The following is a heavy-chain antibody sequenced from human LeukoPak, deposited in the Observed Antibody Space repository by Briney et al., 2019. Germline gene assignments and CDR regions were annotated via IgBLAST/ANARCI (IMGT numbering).Heavy chain of an antibody. CDR2: ISSSSTTI. CDR1: GFTFSDYS. CDR3: ARERVIAAAGDGFDS. V-gene: IGHV3-48*02. J-gene: IGHJ4*02. D-gene: IGHD2-21*01. Sequence: GGSLRLSCAASGFTFSDYSMNWVRQAPGKGLEWVSYISSSSTTIFYADSVKGRFTISRDNAKNSLFLQMNGLRDEDTVLYYCARERVIAAAGDGFDSWGQGTLVTVSS.